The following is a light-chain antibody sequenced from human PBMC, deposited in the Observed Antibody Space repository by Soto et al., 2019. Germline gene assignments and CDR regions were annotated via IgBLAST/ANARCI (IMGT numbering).Light chain of an antibody. CDR1: PSFVYGDGNTY. CDR2: MIF. J-gene: IGKJ2*01. CDR3: MQATPAYP. Sequence: DFVLPQTRLSPPFTVGPPAPISCRSCPSFVYGDGNTYFSWLQQRPGKPQRLLMYMIFNRFSVVPGGFRGRAAGTDFTQKLSRVEAAVVGGYYCMQATPAYPFGQATKLQIQ. V-gene: IGKV2-24*01.